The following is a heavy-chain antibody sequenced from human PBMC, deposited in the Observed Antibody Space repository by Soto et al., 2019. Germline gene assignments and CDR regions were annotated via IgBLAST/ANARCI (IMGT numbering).Heavy chain of an antibody. CDR1: GGSISSSSYY. CDR2: IYYSGST. J-gene: IGHJ4*02. V-gene: IGHV4-39*01. CDR3: ASFIAARPRDYFDY. Sequence: SETLSLTCTVSGGSISSSSYYWGWIRQPPGKGLEWIGSIYYSGSTYYNPSLKSRVTISVDTSKNQFSLKLSPVTAADTAVYYCASFIAARPRDYFDYWGQGTLVTVSS. D-gene: IGHD6-6*01.